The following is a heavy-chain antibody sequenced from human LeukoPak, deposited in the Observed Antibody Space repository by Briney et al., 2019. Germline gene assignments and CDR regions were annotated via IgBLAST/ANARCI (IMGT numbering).Heavy chain of an antibody. Sequence: SETLSLTCTVSGDFITAYYWSWIRQPPGKGLEWIGYVYYSGSTEYNPSLRSRVTMSLEMSKHQFSLNLTSVTAADTAVYHCASNTAAVFDYWGQGALVTVSS. CDR3: ASNTAAVFDY. D-gene: IGHD2-21*02. CDR1: GDFITAYY. V-gene: IGHV4-59*01. J-gene: IGHJ4*02. CDR2: VYYSGST.